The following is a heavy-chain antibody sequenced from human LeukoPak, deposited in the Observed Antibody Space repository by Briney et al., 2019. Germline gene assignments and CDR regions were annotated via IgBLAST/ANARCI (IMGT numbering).Heavy chain of an antibody. CDR2: IYSTGST. V-gene: IGHV4-59*08. D-gene: IGHD2-21*02. Sequence: SETLSLTCTVSGGSISSYYWNWIRQLPGMGLEWIGYIYSTGSTDYNPSLRGRVIISLDTSKNQFSLELSSVTAADTALYYCARRSVVTAINFDTFDIWGQGTMVTVSS. CDR1: GGSISSYY. J-gene: IGHJ3*02. CDR3: ARRSVVTAINFDTFDI.